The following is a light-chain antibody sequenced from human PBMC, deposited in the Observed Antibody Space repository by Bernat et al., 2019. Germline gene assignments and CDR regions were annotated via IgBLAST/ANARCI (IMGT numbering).Light chain of an antibody. V-gene: IGLV3-1*01. J-gene: IGLJ2*01. CDR2: QDN. Sequence: SYEVTQPPAVFVSPGQTASITCSGHELGDKYVCWYQQKPGQSPVLVIYQDNKRPSGIPERFSGSNSGNTATLTISGTQAMDEGDYCCQVRDSITVVFGGGTKLTVL. CDR3: QVRDSITVV. CDR1: ELGDKY.